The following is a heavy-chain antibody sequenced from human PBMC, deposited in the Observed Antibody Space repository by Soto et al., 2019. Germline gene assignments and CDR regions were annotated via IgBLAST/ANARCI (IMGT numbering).Heavy chain of an antibody. V-gene: IGHV1-2*02. CDR1: GYPFTGPY. CDR2: INPSSGGT. D-gene: IGHD3-3*01. CDR3: AKNGDFWSWGMDV. J-gene: IGHJ6*02. Sequence: GASVKVSCKASGYPFTGPYIYWVRQAPGQGLEWMGWINPSSGGTEFAEKFQGRVTVTRDTSIRTVFLELNSLRAEDTAVYYCAKNGDFWSWGMDVWGQGTTVTVSS.